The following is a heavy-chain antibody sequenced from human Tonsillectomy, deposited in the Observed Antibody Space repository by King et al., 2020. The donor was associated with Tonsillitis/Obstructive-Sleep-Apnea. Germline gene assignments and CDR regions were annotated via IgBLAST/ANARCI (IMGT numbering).Heavy chain of an antibody. CDR3: ARGCSTASCYTDGALDI. Sequence: EQLVQSGAEVKKPGASVKVSCKASRYTFTTYYMHYVRQAPGQGLEWMGIIHPNGSSTSYAQKFQGRVTMTRDTSTSTVYMELSSLRSEDTAVYYCARGCSTASCYTDGALDIWGQGTMVTVSS. CDR2: IHPNGSST. CDR1: RYTFTTYY. D-gene: IGHD2-2*02. V-gene: IGHV1-46*01. J-gene: IGHJ3*02.